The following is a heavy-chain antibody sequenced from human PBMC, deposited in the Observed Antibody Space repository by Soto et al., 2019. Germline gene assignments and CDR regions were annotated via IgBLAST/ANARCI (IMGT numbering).Heavy chain of an antibody. J-gene: IGHJ4*02. V-gene: IGHV3-30*18. D-gene: IGHD6-19*01. Sequence: VQLVESGGGVVQPGRSLRLSCAASGFTFSDYAMHWVRQAPGKWLEWVAVVSHDGRNTHYADSVKGRLTISRDSSKNTVSLEMTSLRAEDTSVYYCANGGRQWLVTSDFKYWGQGALVTVSS. CDR1: GFTFSDYA. CDR2: VSHDGRNT. CDR3: ANGGRQWLVTSDFKY.